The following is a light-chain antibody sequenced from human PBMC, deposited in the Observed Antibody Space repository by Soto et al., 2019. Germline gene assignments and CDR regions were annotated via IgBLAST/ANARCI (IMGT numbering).Light chain of an antibody. CDR2: AAS. CDR3: QQLNSYPIT. Sequence: AIRMTQSPSSFSASTGDRVTITCRASQGISSYLAWYQQKPGKAPKLLIYAASTVQSGVPSRSSGSGSGTDFTLTISSLQPEDFATYYCQQLNSYPITFGQGTRLENK. V-gene: IGKV1-8*01. CDR1: QGISSY. J-gene: IGKJ5*01.